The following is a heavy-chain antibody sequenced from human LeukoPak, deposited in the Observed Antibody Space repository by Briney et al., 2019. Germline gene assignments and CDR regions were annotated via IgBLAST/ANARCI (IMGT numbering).Heavy chain of an antibody. V-gene: IGHV3-21*01. D-gene: IGHD6-6*01. CDR1: GFTFSSYS. J-gene: IGHJ4*02. Sequence: GGSLRLSCAASGFTFSSYSMNWVRQAPGKGLEWVSSISSSSSYIYYADSVKGRFTISRDNAKNSLYLQMNSLRAEDTAVYYCARDKGTAARPVDYWGQGTLVTVSS. CDR3: ARDKGTAARPVDY. CDR2: ISSSSSYI.